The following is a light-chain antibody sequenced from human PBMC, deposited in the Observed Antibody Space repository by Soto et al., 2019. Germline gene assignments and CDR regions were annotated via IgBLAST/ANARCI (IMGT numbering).Light chain of an antibody. CDR1: QSISSY. CDR2: AAS. CDR3: QQSYRPPYP. V-gene: IGKV1-39*01. Sequence: DIQMTQSPSSLSASVGERVTITCRPNQSISSYLNWYQLKPGKAPKLLIYAASTLQRGVPSRFSGSGSGTDFTLTIRSLQLDDFATYSCQQSYRPPYPFGQGTKVDIK. J-gene: IGKJ2*01.